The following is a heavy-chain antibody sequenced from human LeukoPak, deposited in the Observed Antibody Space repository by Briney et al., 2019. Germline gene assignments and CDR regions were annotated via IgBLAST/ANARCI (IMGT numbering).Heavy chain of an antibody. CDR3: ARVGQGAAARD. J-gene: IGHJ4*02. D-gene: IGHD6-25*01. CDR1: GYSISSGYY. CDR2: IYHSGST. V-gene: IGHV4-38-2*02. Sequence: PSETLSLTCTVSGYSISSGYYWGWIRQPPGKGLEWIGSIYHSGSTYYNPSLKSRVTISVDTSKNQFSLKLSSVTAADTAVYYCARVGQGAAARDWGQGTLVTVSS.